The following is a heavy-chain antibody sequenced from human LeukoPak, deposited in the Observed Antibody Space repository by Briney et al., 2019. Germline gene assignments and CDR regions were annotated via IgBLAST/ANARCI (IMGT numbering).Heavy chain of an antibody. Sequence: ASVKVSCKASGYTFTGYYMHWVRQAPGQGLEWMEWINPNSGGTNYAQKFQGWVTMTRDTSISTAYMELSRLRSDDTAVYYCARAGADCSSTSCYELDYWGQGTLVTVSS. V-gene: IGHV1-2*04. CDR1: GYTFTGYY. CDR2: INPNSGGT. CDR3: ARAGADCSSTSCYELDY. J-gene: IGHJ4*02. D-gene: IGHD2-2*01.